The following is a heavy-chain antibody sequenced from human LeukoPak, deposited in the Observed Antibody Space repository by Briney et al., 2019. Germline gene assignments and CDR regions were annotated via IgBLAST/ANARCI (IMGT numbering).Heavy chain of an antibody. CDR1: GFTFSDYY. D-gene: IGHD3-10*01. J-gene: IGHJ4*02. Sequence: GGSLRLSCAASGFTFSDYYMSWIRQAPGKGLEWVSYISSSGSAIYYADSVKGRFTISRDNAKNTLYLQMNSLRAEDTAVYYCARTLITMVRGVIGYWGQGTLVTVSS. CDR2: ISSSGSAI. V-gene: IGHV3-11*01. CDR3: ARTLITMVRGVIGY.